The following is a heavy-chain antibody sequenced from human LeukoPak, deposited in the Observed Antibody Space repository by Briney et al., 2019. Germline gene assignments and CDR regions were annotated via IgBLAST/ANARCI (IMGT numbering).Heavy chain of an antibody. J-gene: IGHJ4*02. V-gene: IGHV3-21*01. CDR3: ARTLLWFGKRLLARFDY. CDR2: ISSSSSYI. Sequence: GGSLRLSCAASGFTFSSYSMNWVRQAPGKGLEWVSSISSSSSYIYYADSVKGRFTISRDNAKNSLYLQMNSLRAEDTAVYYCARTLLWFGKRLLARFDYWGQGTLVTVSS. CDR1: GFTFSSYS. D-gene: IGHD3-10*01.